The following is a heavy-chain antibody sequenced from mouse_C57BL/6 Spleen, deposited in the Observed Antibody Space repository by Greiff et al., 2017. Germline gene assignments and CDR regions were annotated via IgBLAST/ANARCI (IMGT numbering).Heavy chain of an antibody. Sequence: VQLQQPGAELVKPGASVKMSCKASGYTFTSYWITWVKQRPGQGLAWIGDIYPGSGSTNYNEKFKSKATLTVDTSSSTAYMQLSNLTSEDSAVYYCARCYYGNYYAMDYWGQGTSVTVSS. CDR3: ARCYYGNYYAMDY. V-gene: IGHV1-55*01. CDR2: IYPGSGST. J-gene: IGHJ4*01. D-gene: IGHD2-1*01. CDR1: GYTFTSYW.